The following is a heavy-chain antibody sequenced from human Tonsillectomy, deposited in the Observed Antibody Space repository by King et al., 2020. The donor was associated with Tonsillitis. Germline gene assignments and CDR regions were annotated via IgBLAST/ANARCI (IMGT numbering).Heavy chain of an antibody. CDR1: GFTFSSYG. CDR2: ISSDGSKK. J-gene: IGHJ4*02. CDR3: AKARQWLVHFDY. V-gene: IGHV3-30*18. Sequence: VQLVESGGGVVQPGRSLRLSCAASGFTFSSYGIHWVRQAPGKGLEWVAVISSDGSKKYYADSVRGRFTISGDNSKNTLYLQMNSLRADDTAVYYCAKARQWLVHFDYWGQGTLVTVSS. D-gene: IGHD6-19*01.